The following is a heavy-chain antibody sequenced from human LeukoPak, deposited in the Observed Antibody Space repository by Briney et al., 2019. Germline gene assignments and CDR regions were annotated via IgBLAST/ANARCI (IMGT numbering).Heavy chain of an antibody. J-gene: IGHJ6*02. CDR3: ARGTPSSSGWLYYGMDV. CDR2: IKQDGSEK. V-gene: IGHV3-7*01. CDR1: GITFSSYM. Sequence: GGSLRLSCAASGITFSSYMLTWVRQAPGKGLEWLANIKQDGSEKYYVDSVEGRFSISRDNAKNSLYLQMNSLRVEDTAVYYCARGTPSSSGWLYYGMDVWGQGTTVTVSS. D-gene: IGHD6-19*01.